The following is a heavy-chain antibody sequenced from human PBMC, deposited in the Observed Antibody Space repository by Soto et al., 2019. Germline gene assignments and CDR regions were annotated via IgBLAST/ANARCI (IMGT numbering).Heavy chain of an antibody. Sequence: GGSLRLSCAASGFTFSSYSMNWVRQAPGKGLEWVSYISSSSSTIYYADSVKGRFTISRDNAKNSLYLQMNSLRDEDTAVYYCASLTAAGRINWFDPPAQRTLVTVSS. CDR2: ISSSSSTI. CDR3: ASLTAAGRINWFDP. CDR1: GFTFSSYS. J-gene: IGHJ5*02. D-gene: IGHD6-13*01. V-gene: IGHV3-48*02.